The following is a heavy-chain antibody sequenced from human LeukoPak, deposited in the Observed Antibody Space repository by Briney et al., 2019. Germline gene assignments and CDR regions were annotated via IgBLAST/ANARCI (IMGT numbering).Heavy chain of an antibody. CDR2: IYYSGST. Sequence: SETLSLTCAVYGGSFSGYYWSWIRQPPGKGLEWIGYIYYSGSTNYNPSLKSRVTISVDTSKNQFSLKLSSVTAADTAVYYCARHPYHYYDSSGYPAAYYFDYWGQGTLVTVSS. D-gene: IGHD3-22*01. CDR3: ARHPYHYYDSSGYPAAYYFDY. CDR1: GGSFSGYY. J-gene: IGHJ4*02. V-gene: IGHV4-59*08.